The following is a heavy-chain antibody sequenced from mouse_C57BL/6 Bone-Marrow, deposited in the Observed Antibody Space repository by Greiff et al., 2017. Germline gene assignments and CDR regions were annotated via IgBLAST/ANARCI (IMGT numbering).Heavy chain of an antibody. D-gene: IGHD1-1*01. CDR3: ARHRGYGSSNDYAMDY. CDR2: ISNLAYSI. V-gene: IGHV5-15*01. CDR1: GFTFSDYG. J-gene: IGHJ4*01. Sequence: EVKLVESGGGLVQPGGSLKLSCAASGFTFSDYGMAWVRQAPRKGPEWVAFISNLAYSIYYADTVTGRFTISRENAKNTLYLEMSSLRSEDTAMYYCARHRGYGSSNDYAMDYWGQGTSVTVSS.